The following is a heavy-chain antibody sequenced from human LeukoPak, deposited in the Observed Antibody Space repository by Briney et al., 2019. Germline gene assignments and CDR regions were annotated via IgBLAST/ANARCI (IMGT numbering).Heavy chain of an antibody. CDR2: IWYDGSNK. CDR3: AKGFRYSYGVYYYGMDV. D-gene: IGHD5-18*01. J-gene: IGHJ6*02. Sequence: PGGSLRLSCAASGFTFSSYGMHWVRQAPGKGLEWVAVIWYDGSNKYYADSVKGRFTISRDNSKNTLYLQMNSLRAEDTAVYYCAKGFRYSYGVYYYGMDVWGQGTTVTVSS. CDR1: GFTFSSYG. V-gene: IGHV3-30*02.